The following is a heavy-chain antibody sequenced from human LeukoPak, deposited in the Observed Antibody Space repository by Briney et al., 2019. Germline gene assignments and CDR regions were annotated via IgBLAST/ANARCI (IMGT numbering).Heavy chain of an antibody. V-gene: IGHV1-18*01. CDR2: ISAYNGNT. CDR3: ARDRSQEYYYYGMDV. J-gene: IGHJ6*02. Sequence: ASVKVSCKASGYTFTSYGISWVRQAPGQGLEWMGWISAYNGNTNYAQKLQGRVTMTTDTSTSTAYMELRSLRSDDTAVYYCARDRSQEYYYYGMDVWGQGTTVTVSS. CDR1: GYTFTSYG.